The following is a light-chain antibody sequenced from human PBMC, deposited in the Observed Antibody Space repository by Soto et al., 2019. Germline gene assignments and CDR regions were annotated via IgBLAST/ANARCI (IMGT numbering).Light chain of an antibody. CDR3: SSYTSSLTLV. Sequence: QSALTQPASVSGSPGQSITISCTGTSSDVGGYNYVSWYQQHPGKAPKLIIYEVSNRPSGVSNRFSGSKSGNTASLTISGLRAEDEADYYCSSYTSSLTLVFGGGTKLTVL. V-gene: IGLV2-14*01. CDR2: EVS. J-gene: IGLJ2*01. CDR1: SSDVGGYNY.